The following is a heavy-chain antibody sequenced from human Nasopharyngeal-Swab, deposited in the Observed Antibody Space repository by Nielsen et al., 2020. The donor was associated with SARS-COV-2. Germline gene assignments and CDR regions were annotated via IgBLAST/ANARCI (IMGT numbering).Heavy chain of an antibody. Sequence: ASVKVSCKASGYTFTGYYMHWVRQAPGQGLEWMGRINPNSGGTNYAQKFQGRVTMTRDTSISTAYMELSRLRSDDTAVYYCARDRNGFIYYYYGMDVWGQGTTVTVSS. CDR2: INPNSGGT. CDR3: ARDRNGFIYYYYGMDV. D-gene: IGHD3-3*01. CDR1: GYTFTGYY. V-gene: IGHV1-2*06. J-gene: IGHJ6*02.